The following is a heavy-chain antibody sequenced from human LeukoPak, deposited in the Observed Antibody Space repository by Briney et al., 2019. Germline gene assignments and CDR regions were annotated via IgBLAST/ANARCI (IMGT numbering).Heavy chain of an antibody. J-gene: IGHJ4*02. CDR1: GFTFSAYT. CDR3: ARDVSSGWLDFDY. CDR2: ISRSSSHI. D-gene: IGHD6-19*01. V-gene: IGHV3-21*01. Sequence: PGGSLRLSCAASGFTFSAYTMNWVRQAPGKGLEWVSSISRSSSHIYDADSVKGRFTISRDNAKNSLYLQMNSLRAEDTAVYYCARDVSSGWLDFDYWGQGTLVTVSS.